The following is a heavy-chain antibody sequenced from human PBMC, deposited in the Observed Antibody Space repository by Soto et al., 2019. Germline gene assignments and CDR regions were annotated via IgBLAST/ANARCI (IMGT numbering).Heavy chain of an antibody. CDR1: GGSISSSSYS. V-gene: IGHV4-39*02. D-gene: IGHD2-8*02. J-gene: IGHJ4*02. Sequence: PSETLSLTCTVSGGSISSSSYSWGLIRQPPGKGLEWIGSIYYSGSTYYNPSLKSRVTISVDTSKNQFSLKLSSVTAADTAVYYCARDKLTGLFDYWGQATLVTVFS. CDR3: ARDKLTGLFDY. CDR2: IYYSGST.